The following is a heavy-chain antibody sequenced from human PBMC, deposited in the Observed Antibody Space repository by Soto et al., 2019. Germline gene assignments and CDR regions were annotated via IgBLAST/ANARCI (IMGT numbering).Heavy chain of an antibody. CDR2: IDPSDSYV. V-gene: IGHV5-10-1*01. CDR1: GYSFSYYW. CDR3: ARQPTRTPFYDIFNGYYTHYGMDV. D-gene: IGHD3-9*01. Sequence: ASLKISCSGCGYSFSYYWISWVRQRPGKGLEWMGSIDPSDSYVTYSPSFQGHVSMSVDKSTNTAYLQWSRLTASDTAIYYCARQPTRTPFYDIFNGYYTHYGMDVWGQGTTVTVSS. J-gene: IGHJ6*02.